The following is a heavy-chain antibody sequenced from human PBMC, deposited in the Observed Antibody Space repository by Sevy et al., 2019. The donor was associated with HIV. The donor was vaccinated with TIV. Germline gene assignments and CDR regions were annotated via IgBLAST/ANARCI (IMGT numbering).Heavy chain of an antibody. Sequence: GGSLRLSCAVSGFIFNNYAMSWVRQAPGKGLEWVSGISGGGGGTYYADSVKGRFTISRDNSKNTLYLQMNSLRAEDTAVYYCAKDVSHYDFWSADAGSFDPWGQGTLVTVSS. J-gene: IGHJ5*02. CDR1: GFIFNNYA. CDR2: ISGGGGGT. CDR3: AKDVSHYDFWSADAGSFDP. V-gene: IGHV3-23*01. D-gene: IGHD3-3*01.